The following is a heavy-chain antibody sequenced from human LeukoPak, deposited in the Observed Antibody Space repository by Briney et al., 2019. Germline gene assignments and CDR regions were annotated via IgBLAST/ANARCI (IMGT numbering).Heavy chain of an antibody. CDR2: ISWNSGNI. CDR3: ARDPDTALDY. D-gene: IGHD5-18*01. V-gene: IGHV3-9*01. Sequence: PGGSLRLSCAASGFTFDDYAMHWVRHAPGKGLEWVSGISWNSGNIGYADSVKGRFTISRDNSKNTLYLQMNSLRAEDTAVYYCARDPDTALDYWGQGTLVTVSS. CDR1: GFTFDDYA. J-gene: IGHJ4*02.